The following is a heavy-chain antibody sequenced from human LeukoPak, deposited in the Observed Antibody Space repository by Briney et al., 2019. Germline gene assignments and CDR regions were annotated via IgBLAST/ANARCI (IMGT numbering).Heavy chain of an antibody. CDR1: GFTFSSYA. D-gene: IGHD3-10*01. CDR2: ISGGAGGA. Sequence: AGGSLRLSCAASGFTFSSYAMNWVRQAPGKGLEWVSSISGGAGGAAYADSVKGRFTMSRDNSKNTLYLQVNSLRAEDTAVYYCAKDGGYGSGSYYPDYWGQGTLVTVSS. V-gene: IGHV3-23*01. CDR3: AKDGGYGSGSYYPDY. J-gene: IGHJ4*02.